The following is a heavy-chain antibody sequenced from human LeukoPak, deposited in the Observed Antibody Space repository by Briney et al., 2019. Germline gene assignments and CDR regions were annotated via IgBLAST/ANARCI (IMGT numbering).Heavy chain of an antibody. CDR1: GFTFRSFW. CDR3: ARDSLGSGSYYDY. J-gene: IGHJ4*02. Sequence: GGSLRLSCAASGFTFRSFWMSWVRQAPGKGLEWVANIKQDRSEKYYVDSVKGRFTISRDNAKNSLYLQMNSLRAEDTAVYYCARDSLGSGSYYDYWGQGTLVTVSS. V-gene: IGHV3-7*01. D-gene: IGHD3-10*01. CDR2: IKQDRSEK.